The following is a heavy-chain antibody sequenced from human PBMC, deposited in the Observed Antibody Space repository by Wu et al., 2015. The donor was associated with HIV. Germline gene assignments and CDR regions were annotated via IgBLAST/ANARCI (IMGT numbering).Heavy chain of an antibody. CDR2: INPNSGGT. CDR1: GYTFTGYY. Sequence: QVQLVQSGAEVKKPGASVKVSCKASGYTFTGYYMHWVRQAPGQGLEWMGWINPNSGGTNYAQKFQGRVTMTRDTSISTAYMELSRLRSDDTAVYYCARVLGYSSGWRGGEKIFDYWGQGTLVTVPS. D-gene: IGHD6-19*01. V-gene: IGHV1-2*02. CDR3: ARVLGYSSGWRGGEKIFDY. J-gene: IGHJ4*02.